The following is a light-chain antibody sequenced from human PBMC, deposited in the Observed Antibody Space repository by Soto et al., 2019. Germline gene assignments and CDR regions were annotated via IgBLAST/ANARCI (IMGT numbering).Light chain of an antibody. J-gene: IGKJ4*01. CDR1: QDIDTY. Sequence: DIQLTQSPSFLSASVGDRVTITCRASQDIDTYLAWLQQKPGKAPKLLIYAASTLQIGVPSRFSGGGSGTEFGPPISSLPAEGLADYYWQNLYSFPPPFGGRTRVEIQ. CDR3: QNLYSFPPP. V-gene: IGKV1-9*01. CDR2: AAS.